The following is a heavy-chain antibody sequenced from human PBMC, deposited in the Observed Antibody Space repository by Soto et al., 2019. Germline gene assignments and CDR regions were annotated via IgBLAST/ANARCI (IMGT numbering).Heavy chain of an antibody. V-gene: IGHV1-69*16. CDR3: ARSGTYSSSLSQYSGMDV. D-gene: IGHD1-26*01. J-gene: IGHJ6*02. Sequence: QVQLVQSGAEVKEPGSSVRVSCKASGGTFDNFIMNWVRQTPGQGLEWMGGIVPMLGTPTYAEKFKGRVPISPTESTSTMYMEVTSLRSEDTAIYYCARSGTYSSSLSQYSGMDVWGQGTTVTVSS. CDR2: IVPMLGTP. CDR1: GGTFDNFI.